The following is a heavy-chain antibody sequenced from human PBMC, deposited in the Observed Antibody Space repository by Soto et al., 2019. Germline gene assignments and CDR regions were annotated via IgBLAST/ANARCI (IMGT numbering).Heavy chain of an antibody. J-gene: IGHJ6*02. D-gene: IGHD1-26*01. Sequence: GGSLRLSCAASGFTFSSYAMHWVRQAPGKGLEWVAVISYDGSNKYYADSVKGRFTISRDNSKNTLYLQMNSLRAEDTAVYYCARDRVLSGSYSVRSYGMDVWGQGTTVTVSS. CDR1: GFTFSSYA. CDR2: ISYDGSNK. CDR3: ARDRVLSGSYSVRSYGMDV. V-gene: IGHV3-30-3*01.